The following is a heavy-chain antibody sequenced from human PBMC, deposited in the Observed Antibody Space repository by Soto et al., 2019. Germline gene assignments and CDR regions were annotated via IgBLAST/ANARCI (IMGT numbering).Heavy chain of an antibody. CDR2: INAGNGNT. CDR1: GYTFTSYA. J-gene: IGHJ1*01. V-gene: IGHV1-3*01. CDR3: ARDRYGSGSYSRSFQH. D-gene: IGHD3-10*01. Sequence: QVQLVQSGAEVKKPGASVKVSCKASGYTFTSYAMHWVRQAPGQMLEWMGWINAGNGNTKYSQKFQGRVTITRDTSASTAYMELSSLRSEATAVYYCARDRYGSGSYSRSFQHWGQGTLVTVSS.